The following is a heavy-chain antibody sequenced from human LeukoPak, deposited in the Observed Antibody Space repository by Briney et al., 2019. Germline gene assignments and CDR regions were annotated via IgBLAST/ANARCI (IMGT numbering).Heavy chain of an antibody. J-gene: IGHJ4*02. CDR2: IYHSGST. D-gene: IGHD4/OR15-4a*01. CDR3: ARYGGPFDY. CDR1: GCSISSGYY. V-gene: IGHV4-38-2*01. Sequence: SETLSLTCAVSGCSISSGYYWGWIRQPPGKGLEWIGSIYHSGSTYYNPSLKSRVTISVDTSKNQFSLKLSSVTAADTAVYYCARYGGPFDYWGQGTLVTVSS.